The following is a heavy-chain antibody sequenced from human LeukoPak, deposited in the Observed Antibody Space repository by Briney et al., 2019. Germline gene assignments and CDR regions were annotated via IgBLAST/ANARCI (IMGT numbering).Heavy chain of an antibody. J-gene: IGHJ6*03. CDR1: GFTFSNYW. CDR3: ARVGNLYFYCYMDV. Sequence: GGSLRLSCAASGFTFSNYWMSWVRQAPGKGLEWVANIKEDGSEKYYVDSVKGRFTISRDHAENSLYLQMNSLRAEDTAVYYCARVGNLYFYCYMDVWGKGTTVTVSS. V-gene: IGHV3-7*01. D-gene: IGHD1-7*01. CDR2: IKEDGSEK.